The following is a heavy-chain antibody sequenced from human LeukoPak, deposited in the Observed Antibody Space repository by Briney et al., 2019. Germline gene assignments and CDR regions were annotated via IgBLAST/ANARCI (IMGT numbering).Heavy chain of an antibody. CDR2: ISSSSSYI. V-gene: IGHV3-21*01. J-gene: IGHJ5*02. CDR3: ARDLDHAVAGPSDP. Sequence: GSLRLSCAASGFTFSSYSMNWVRQAPGKGLEWVSSISSSSSYIYYADSVKGRFTISRDNAKNSLYLQMNSLRAEDTAVYYCARDLDHAVAGPSDPWGQGTLVTVSS. CDR1: GFTFSSYS. D-gene: IGHD6-19*01.